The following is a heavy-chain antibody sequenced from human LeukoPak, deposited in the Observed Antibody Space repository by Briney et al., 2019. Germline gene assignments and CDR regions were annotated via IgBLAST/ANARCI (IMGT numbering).Heavy chain of an antibody. D-gene: IGHD3-10*01. J-gene: IGHJ4*02. CDR3: ARTSYGSGTYGFDY. V-gene: IGHV4-61*02. CDR1: GGSISSDSYY. CDR2: IYSSGST. Sequence: MSSETLSLTCTVSGGSISSDSYYWSWIRQPAGKGLEWIGRIYSSGSTNYNPSLQSRVTISVDTSKNQFSLKLSSVTAADTAVYYCARTSYGSGTYGFDYWGQGILVTVSS.